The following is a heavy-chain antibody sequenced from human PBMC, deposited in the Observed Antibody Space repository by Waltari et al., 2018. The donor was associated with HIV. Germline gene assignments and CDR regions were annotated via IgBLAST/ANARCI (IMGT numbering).Heavy chain of an antibody. CDR2: IIPIVGTT. CDR1: GGTFSSYA. J-gene: IGHJ6*02. Sequence: QVQLVQSGAAVKKPGSSVKVSCRASGGTFSSYAIPWVRQAPGQGLEWMGGIIPIVGTTNYAQRFQGRVTITADESTSTAYMELSSLRYEDTAVYYCARVVPFVVGPIAHMDVWGQGTTVTVSS. D-gene: IGHD2-21*01. V-gene: IGHV1-69*12. CDR3: ARVVPFVVGPIAHMDV.